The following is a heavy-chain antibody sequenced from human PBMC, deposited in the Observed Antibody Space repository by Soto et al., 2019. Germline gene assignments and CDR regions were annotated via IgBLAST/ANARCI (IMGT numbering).Heavy chain of an antibody. J-gene: IGHJ5*02. CDR2: INHSGST. V-gene: IGHV4-34*01. Sequence: QVQLQQWGAGLLKPSETLSLTCAVYGGSFSGYYWSWIRQPPGKGLEWIGEINHSGSTRYRSSLKSRVTISADTSKNQFSLRLSSVTAADTAVYYCARDMLPVLRGDWFAPWGQGTLVTVSS. D-gene: IGHD4-17*01. CDR1: GGSFSGYY. CDR3: ARDMLPVLRGDWFAP.